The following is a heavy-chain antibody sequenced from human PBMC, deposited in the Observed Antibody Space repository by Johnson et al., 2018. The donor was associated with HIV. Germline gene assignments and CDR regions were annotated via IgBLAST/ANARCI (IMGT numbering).Heavy chain of an antibody. D-gene: IGHD5-12*01. V-gene: IGHV3-20*04. CDR2: LNWNGGST. CDR1: GFTFDDYG. J-gene: IGHJ3*02. Sequence: VQLVESGGGVVRPGGSLRLSCAASGFTFDDYGMSWVRQAPGKGLEWVSGLNWNGGSTGYADSMKGRFTISRDNARNSLYLQMNNLRAEDTALYFCARDRGYSGYDCGALDIWGQGTMVTVSS. CDR3: ARDRGYSGYDCGALDI.